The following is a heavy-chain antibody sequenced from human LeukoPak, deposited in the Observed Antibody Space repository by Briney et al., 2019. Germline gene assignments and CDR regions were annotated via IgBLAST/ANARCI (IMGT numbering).Heavy chain of an antibody. D-gene: IGHD4-17*01. Sequence: PGGSLRLSCAASGFILTDYGMHWVRQAPGKGLDWVAFMSYDGGNKYYADSAKGRFTISRDNSKNTLYLQMNTLRAEDTAVYYCAKVGRNYGDYNGWFDPWGQGTLVTVSS. J-gene: IGHJ5*02. CDR1: GFILTDYG. CDR2: MSYDGGNK. V-gene: IGHV3-30*18. CDR3: AKVGRNYGDYNGWFDP.